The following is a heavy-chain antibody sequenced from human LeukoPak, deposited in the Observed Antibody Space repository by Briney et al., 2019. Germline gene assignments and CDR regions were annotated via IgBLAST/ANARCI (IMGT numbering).Heavy chain of an antibody. J-gene: IGHJ6*03. CDR1: GFTFSSYW. D-gene: IGHD2-15*01. CDR3: AREGYRSGGSCYTSSGRYYYMDV. V-gene: IGHV3-7*01. Sequence: GGSLRLSCAASGFTFSSYWMSWVRQAPGKGLEWVANIKQDGSEKYYVDSAKGRFTISRDNAKNSLYLQMNSLRAEDTAVYYCAREGYRSGGSCYTSSGRYYYMDVWGKGTTVTVSS. CDR2: IKQDGSEK.